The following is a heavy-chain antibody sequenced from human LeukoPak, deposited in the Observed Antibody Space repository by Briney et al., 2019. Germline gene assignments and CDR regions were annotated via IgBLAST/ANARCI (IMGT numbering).Heavy chain of an antibody. CDR3: ARYTFGGENFDY. Sequence: GASVKVSCKASGYTFTSYGISWVRQAPGQGLEWMGWINPNSGGTNYAQKFQGRVTVTRDTSISTAYMELSRLRSDDTAVYYCARYTFGGENFDYWGQGTLVTVSS. CDR1: GYTFTSYG. CDR2: INPNSGGT. D-gene: IGHD3-16*01. J-gene: IGHJ4*02. V-gene: IGHV1-2*02.